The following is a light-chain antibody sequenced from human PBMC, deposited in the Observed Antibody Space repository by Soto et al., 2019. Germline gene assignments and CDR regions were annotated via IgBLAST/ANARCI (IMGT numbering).Light chain of an antibody. V-gene: IGLV1-40*01. J-gene: IGLJ1*01. CDR3: QSYDSSLSGPYV. CDR1: SSNIGAGYD. CDR2: RNS. Sequence: QPVLTQPPSVSGAPGQRVTISCTGSSSNIGAGYDVHWYQQLPGTAPKLLISRNSNRPSGVPDRFSASKSGTSASLVITGLQAEDEADYYCQSYDSSLSGPYVFGPGTKLTVL.